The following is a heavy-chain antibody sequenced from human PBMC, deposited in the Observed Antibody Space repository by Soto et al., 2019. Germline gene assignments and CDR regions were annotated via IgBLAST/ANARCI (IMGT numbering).Heavy chain of an antibody. CDR3: ARDRGYYDSSGYYAIDAFDI. V-gene: IGHV4-31*03. D-gene: IGHD3-22*01. Sequence: TLSLTCTVSGGSISSGGYYWSWIRQHPGKGLEWIGYIYYSGSTYYNPSLKSRVTISVDTSKNQFSLKLSSVTAADTAAYYCARDRGYYDSSGYYAIDAFDIWGQGTMVTVSS. J-gene: IGHJ3*02. CDR1: GGSISSGGYY. CDR2: IYYSGST.